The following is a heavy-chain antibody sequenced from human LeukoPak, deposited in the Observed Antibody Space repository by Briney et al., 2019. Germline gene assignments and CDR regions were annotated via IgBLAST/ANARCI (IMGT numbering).Heavy chain of an antibody. CDR1: GFTFSSYG. CDR3: AKDRELFPFDY. J-gene: IGHJ4*02. Sequence: GGSLRLSCAASGFTFSSYGMHWVRQAPGKGPEWVTFIQYDGSIKYYGNSVKGRFTISRDNSKNTLYLQMNSLRAEDTAVYYCAKDRELFPFDYWGQGTLVTVSS. CDR2: IQYDGSIK. D-gene: IGHD2-21*01. V-gene: IGHV3-30*02.